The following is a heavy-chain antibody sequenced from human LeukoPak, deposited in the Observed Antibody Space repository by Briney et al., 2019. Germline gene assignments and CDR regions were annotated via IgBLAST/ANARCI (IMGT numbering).Heavy chain of an antibody. Sequence: SVKVSCKASGGTFSSYVIIWVRQAPGQGLEWMGRSIPIFGIANYAQKFQGRVTITADKSTSTAYMEMSSLRSEDTAVYYCARDRCSSTSCYQNWFDPSGQGNLVTVSS. CDR3: ARDRCSSTSCYQNWFDP. D-gene: IGHD2-2*01. CDR2: SIPIFGIA. V-gene: IGHV1-69*04. CDR1: GGTFSSYV. J-gene: IGHJ5*02.